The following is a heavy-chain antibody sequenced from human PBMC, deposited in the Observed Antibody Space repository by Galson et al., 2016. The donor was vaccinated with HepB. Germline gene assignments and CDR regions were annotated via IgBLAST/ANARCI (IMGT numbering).Heavy chain of an antibody. J-gene: IGHJ4*02. D-gene: IGHD3-10*01. V-gene: IGHV2-70*01. CDR1: GFSLKTTGTC. Sequence: PALVKPTQTLTLTCAFSGFSLKTTGTCAGWIRQPPGKALEWPALIDWEEETYYTASLKTRLTISRDTSENQVVLTMTNMDPVDTATYYCARIGYYGSGRPFDHWGQGTLVTVSS. CDR3: ARIGYYGSGRPFDH. CDR2: IDWEEET.